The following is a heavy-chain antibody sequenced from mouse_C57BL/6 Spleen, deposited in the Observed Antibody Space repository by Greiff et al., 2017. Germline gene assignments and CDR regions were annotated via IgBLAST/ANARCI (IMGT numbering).Heavy chain of an antibody. CDR1: GYTFTDYY. CDR3: ARNYGSSPYWYFDV. V-gene: IGHV1-26*01. D-gene: IGHD1-1*01. J-gene: IGHJ1*03. CDR2: INPNNGGT. Sequence: VQLQQSGPALVKPGASVQISCKASGYTFTDYYMNWVKQSHGKSLEWIGDINPNNGGTSYNQKFKGKATLTVDKSSSTAYMELRSLTSEDSAVYYCARNYGSSPYWYFDVWGTGTTVTVSS.